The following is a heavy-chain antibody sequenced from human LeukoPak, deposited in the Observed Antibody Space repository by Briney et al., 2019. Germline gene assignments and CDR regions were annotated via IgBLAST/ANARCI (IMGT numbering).Heavy chain of an antibody. D-gene: IGHD3-10*01. V-gene: IGHV1-46*01. CDR3: ARDIGAYYFDY. CDR2: INPSGGST. Sequence: ASVKVSCKASGYTFTSYYMHWVRQAPGQGLEWMGIINPSGGSTSYAQKFQGRVTMTRDMSTSTVYMELSSLRSEDTAVYYCARDIGAYYFDYWGQGTLVTVSS. CDR1: GYTFTSYY. J-gene: IGHJ4*02.